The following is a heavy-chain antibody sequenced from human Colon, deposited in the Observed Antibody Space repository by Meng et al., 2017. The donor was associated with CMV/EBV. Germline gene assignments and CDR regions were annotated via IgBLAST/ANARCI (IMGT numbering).Heavy chain of an antibody. CDR1: GVSFSHYY. V-gene: IGHV4-4*07. CDR3: AVQPCYDGYCYFDY. D-gene: IGHD5-18*01. J-gene: IGHJ4*02. Sequence: QVQLQGSGPGLVNPSEPLSLTCTVSGVSFSHYYWSWIRQPAGKGPEWIGRIYIRGGTNYNPSLKSRVTMSVDTSKNQFSLKLSSVTAADTAVYYCAVQPCYDGYCYFDYWGQGTLVTVFS. CDR2: IYIRGGT.